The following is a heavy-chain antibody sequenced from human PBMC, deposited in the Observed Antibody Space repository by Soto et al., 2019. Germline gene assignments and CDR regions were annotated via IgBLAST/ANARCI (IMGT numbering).Heavy chain of an antibody. V-gene: IGHV1-58*02. CDR3: AADHLWFWYYYGMDV. CDR2: IVDGSGNT. Sequence: QMQLVQSGPEVKKPGTSVKVSCKASGFTFTSSAMQWVRHARGQRLEWIGWIVDGSGNTNYAQKFQERVNITGDLSTSTAYRELSSRRSEDMCLFYCAADHLWFWYYYGMDVWGQGTTVTVSS. J-gene: IGHJ6*02. D-gene: IGHD3-10*01. CDR1: GFTFTSSA.